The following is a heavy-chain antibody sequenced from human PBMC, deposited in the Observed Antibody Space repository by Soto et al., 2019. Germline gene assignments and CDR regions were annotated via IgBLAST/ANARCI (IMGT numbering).Heavy chain of an antibody. CDR1: GFSFNTRGVG. CDR2: IFWDDDK. Sequence: SGPTRVNPTQTLTLTCIFSGFSFNTRGVGVGWFRQPPGKALEWLALIFWDDDKRYSPSLQSRLTITKDTSKNQVVLTMTNMDPVDTATYYCAHRRVLGEWYPYDAFLISGQRTMLTV. J-gene: IGHJ3*02. D-gene: IGHD2-8*01. V-gene: IGHV2-5*02. CDR3: AHRRVLGEWYPYDAFLI.